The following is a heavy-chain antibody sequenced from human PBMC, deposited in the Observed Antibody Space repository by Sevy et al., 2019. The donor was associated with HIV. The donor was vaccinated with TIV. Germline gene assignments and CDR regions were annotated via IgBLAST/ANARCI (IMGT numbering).Heavy chain of an antibody. V-gene: IGHV1-69*13. D-gene: IGHD2-15*01. CDR2: IIPILGTV. CDR3: ARDLFSGGNAVYGY. Sequence: ASVKVSCKASGGTFSSYGISWVRQAPGQGLEWMGGIIPILGTVNYAQKFQGRVTITADESTKTAYMELSSLRSEDTAVYYCARDLFSGGNAVYGYWGQGTLVTVSS. J-gene: IGHJ4*02. CDR1: GGTFSSYG.